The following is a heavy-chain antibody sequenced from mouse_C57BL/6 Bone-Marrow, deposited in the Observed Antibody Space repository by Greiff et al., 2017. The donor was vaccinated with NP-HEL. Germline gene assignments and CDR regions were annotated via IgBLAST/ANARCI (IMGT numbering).Heavy chain of an antibody. D-gene: IGHD1-1*01. CDR1: EYEFPSHD. Sequence: EVKLVESGGGLVQPGESLKLSCESNEYEFPSHDMSWVRKTPEKRLELVAAINSDGGSTYYPDTMEGRFIISRDHTKKTLYLQMSRLRSEDTALYYCARPITTVRAYWGQGTLVTVSA. J-gene: IGHJ3*01. CDR3: ARPITTVRAY. V-gene: IGHV5-2*01. CDR2: INSDGGST.